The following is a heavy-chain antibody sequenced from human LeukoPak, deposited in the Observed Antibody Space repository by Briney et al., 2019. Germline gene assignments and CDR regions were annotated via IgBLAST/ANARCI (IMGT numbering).Heavy chain of an antibody. CDR3: AKAIGYSSGSYSYYGMDV. CDR2: VSGSVSNT. D-gene: IGHD5-18*01. V-gene: IGHV3-23*01. J-gene: IGHJ6*02. Sequence: GGSLRLSCTASGFSLSSYAMSWVRQAPGKGLEWVAGVSGSVSNTFYGDSVKGRFTMSSENSKTTLYLQMNSLRAEDTAVYFCAKAIGYSSGSYSYYGMDVWGQGTTVTVSS. CDR1: GFSLSSYA.